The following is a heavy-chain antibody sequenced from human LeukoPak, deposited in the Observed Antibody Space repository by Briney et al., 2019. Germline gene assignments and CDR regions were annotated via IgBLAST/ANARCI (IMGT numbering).Heavy chain of an antibody. CDR1: GYTLTELS. Sequence: ASVKVSCKVSGYTLTELSMHWVRQAPGKGLEWMGGFDPEDGETIYAQKFQGRVTMTEDTSTDTAYMELSSLRSGDTAVYYCATHTEPGYSSGWSAFDIWGQGTMVTVSS. V-gene: IGHV1-24*01. CDR2: FDPEDGET. J-gene: IGHJ3*02. D-gene: IGHD6-19*01. CDR3: ATHTEPGYSSGWSAFDI.